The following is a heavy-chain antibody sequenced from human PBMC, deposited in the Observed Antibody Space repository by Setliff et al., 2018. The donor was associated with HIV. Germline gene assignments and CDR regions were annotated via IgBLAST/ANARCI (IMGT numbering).Heavy chain of an antibody. CDR1: GFTFSDSA. CDR3: TTDLGGSYHGWNY. CDR2: IRSKANSYAT. V-gene: IGHV3-73*01. J-gene: IGHJ4*02. D-gene: IGHD1-26*01. Sequence: PGGSLRLSCAASGFTFSDSAMHWVRQASGKGLEWVGRIRSKANSYATTYAAPVKGRFTISRDDSKNTLYLQMNSLKTEDTAVYYCTTDLGGSYHGWNYWGQGTLVTV.